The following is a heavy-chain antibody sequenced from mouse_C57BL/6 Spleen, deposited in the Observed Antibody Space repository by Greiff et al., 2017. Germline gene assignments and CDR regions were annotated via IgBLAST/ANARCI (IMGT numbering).Heavy chain of an antibody. CDR2: INPSSGYT. V-gene: IGHV1-7*01. CDR3: ARGPYGSSDDY. J-gene: IGHJ2*01. D-gene: IGHD1-1*01. CDR1: GYTFTSYW. Sequence: VQLQQSGAELAKPGASVKLSCKASGYTFTSYWMHWVKQRPGQGLEWIGYINPSSGYTKYNQKFKDKATLTADKSASTADMQLSSRTYEDSAVYYCARGPYGSSDDYWVQGTTLTVSS.